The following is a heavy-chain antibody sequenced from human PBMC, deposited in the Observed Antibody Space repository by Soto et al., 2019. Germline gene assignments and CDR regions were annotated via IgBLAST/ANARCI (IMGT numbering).Heavy chain of an antibody. CDR2: IYWNDDK. D-gene: IGHD3-16*01. CDR1: GFSVSARGVG. CDR3: AHSPWGAAPDY. Sequence: SGPTLVNPTQTLSLTCALSGFSVSARGVGVGWIRQPPGKALEWLAIIYWNDDKLYRPSLQSRLTITKDTSKNQVVLTMTNMDPVDTATYYCAHSPWGAAPDYWGQGTPVTVSS. J-gene: IGHJ4*02. V-gene: IGHV2-5*01.